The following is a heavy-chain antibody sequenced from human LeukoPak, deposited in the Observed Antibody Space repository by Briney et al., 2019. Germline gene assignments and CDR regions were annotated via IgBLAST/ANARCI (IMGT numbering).Heavy chain of an antibody. CDR2: ISHDGSNK. CDR1: GFTFSDFA. Sequence: AGGSLRLSCAASGFTFSDFAMHWVRQAPGKGLEWMTVISHDGSNKYYADSVKGRFTISRDNSESTLYLQMNSLRADDTAVYYCARGEVKASLWSGYRWEYWGQGTLVTVSS. D-gene: IGHD3-3*01. J-gene: IGHJ4*02. CDR3: ARGEVKASLWSGYRWEY. V-gene: IGHV3-30-3*01.